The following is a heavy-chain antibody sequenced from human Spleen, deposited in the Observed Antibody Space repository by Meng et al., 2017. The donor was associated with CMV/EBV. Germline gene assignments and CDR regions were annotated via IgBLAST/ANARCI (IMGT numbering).Heavy chain of an antibody. D-gene: IGHD3-9*01. CDR3: ARDWYYDILTGYYYYYYGMDV. Sequence: GESLKISCAASGFTFSSYWMSWVRQAPGKGLEWVANIKQDGSEKYYVDSVKGRFTISRDNAKSSLYLQMNSLRAEDTAVYYCARDWYYDILTGYYYYYYGMDVWGQGTTVTVSS. CDR2: IKQDGSEK. V-gene: IGHV3-7*01. CDR1: GFTFSSYW. J-gene: IGHJ6*02.